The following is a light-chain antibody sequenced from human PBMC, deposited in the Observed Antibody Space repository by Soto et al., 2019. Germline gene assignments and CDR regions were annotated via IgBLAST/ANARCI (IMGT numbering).Light chain of an antibody. Sequence: QSALTQPASVSGSPGQSITISCTGTSSDIGADDFVSWYQHLPDKTPKLIIFEVTYRPTGISHRFSASKSGNTASLTISGLEAEDEAFYYCSSYRKTTFPHVVFGGGTKLTVL. CDR1: SSDIGADDF. CDR3: SSYRKTTFPHVV. CDR2: EVT. V-gene: IGLV2-14*01. J-gene: IGLJ2*01.